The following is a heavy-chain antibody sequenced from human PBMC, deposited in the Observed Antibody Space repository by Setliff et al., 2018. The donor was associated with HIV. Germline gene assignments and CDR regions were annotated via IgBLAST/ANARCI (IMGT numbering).Heavy chain of an antibody. V-gene: IGHV3-48*03. CDR3: VRVHRAGSWDY. CDR2: ISGSGSTI. J-gene: IGHJ4*02. Sequence: PGGSLRLSCAASGFTFNSHEMNWVRLAPGKGLEWVSYISGSGSTIYYADSVKGRFTISRDNAKNSLYLQMNSLRAEDTAVYYCVRVHRAGSWDYWGQGTLVTVSS. CDR1: GFTFNSHE. D-gene: IGHD6-13*01.